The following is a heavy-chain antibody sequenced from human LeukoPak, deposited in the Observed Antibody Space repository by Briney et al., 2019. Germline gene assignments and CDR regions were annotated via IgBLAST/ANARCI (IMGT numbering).Heavy chain of an antibody. D-gene: IGHD6-13*01. V-gene: IGHV3-53*01. J-gene: IGHJ4*02. Sequence: PGGSLRLSCAASGFTVSSNYMSWVRQAPGKGLEWVSVIYSGGSTYYADSVKGRFTISRDNSKNTLYLQMNSLRAEDTAVYYCARGNGSSWGYYFDYWGQGTLVTVSS. CDR1: GFTVSSNY. CDR3: ARGNGSSWGYYFDY. CDR2: IYSGGST.